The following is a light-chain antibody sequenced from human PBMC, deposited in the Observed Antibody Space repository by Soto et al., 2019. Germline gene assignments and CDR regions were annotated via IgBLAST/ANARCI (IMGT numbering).Light chain of an antibody. CDR3: QQYSNWPRT. CDR2: GAS. Sequence: DIVMTQSPATLSLSPGEGATLSCRASQSVRSNLGWYQQKPGQAPSLLIYGASTRATGIPDRFSGSGSGTEFTLPISSLQSEDFAVYYCQQYSNWPRTFGQGTKVEI. V-gene: IGKV3-15*01. CDR1: QSVRSN. J-gene: IGKJ1*01.